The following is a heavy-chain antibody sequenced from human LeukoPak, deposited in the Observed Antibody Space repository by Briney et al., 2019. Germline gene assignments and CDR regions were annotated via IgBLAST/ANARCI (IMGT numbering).Heavy chain of an antibody. D-gene: IGHD3-22*01. CDR2: IYYSGST. CDR3: ARHSPSYTMMTDSLFDY. Sequence: SETLSLTCTVPGGSISSSSYYWGWIRQPPGKGLEWIGSIYYSGSTYYNPSLKSRVTISVDTSKNQFSLKLSSVTAADTAVYYCARHSPSYTMMTDSLFDYWGQGTLVTVSS. J-gene: IGHJ4*02. CDR1: GGSISSSSYY. V-gene: IGHV4-39*01.